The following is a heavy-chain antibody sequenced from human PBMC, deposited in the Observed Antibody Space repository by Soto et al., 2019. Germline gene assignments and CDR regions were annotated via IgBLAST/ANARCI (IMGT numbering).Heavy chain of an antibody. CDR1: GYYSSSYW. D-gene: IGHD3-10*01. V-gene: IGHV5-51*01. CDR3: ARVRILSGLFRSFDY. J-gene: IGHJ4*02. CDR2: VYVSDSET. Sequence: PGESLKISCRGSGYYSSSYWIAWVRQMSGKGLEWVGIVYVSDSETKCSPSFQGQVTISADKYTNTAYLYWSSLKASDTAMYYCARVRILSGLFRSFDYWGQGTQVSVSS.